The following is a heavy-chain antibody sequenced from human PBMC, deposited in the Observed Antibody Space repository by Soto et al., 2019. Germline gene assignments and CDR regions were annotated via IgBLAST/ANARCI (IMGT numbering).Heavy chain of an antibody. CDR2: IVVGSGNT. CDR1: GFTFTSSA. J-gene: IGHJ4*02. CDR3: ARDLKWTETDY. V-gene: IGHV1-58*01. D-gene: IGHD1-26*01. Sequence: SVKVSCKASGFTFTSSAVQWVRQARGQRLEWIGWIVVGSGNTNYAQKFQERVTITRDMSTSTAYMELSSLRSDDTAVYYCARDLKWTETDYWGQGTLVPVAS.